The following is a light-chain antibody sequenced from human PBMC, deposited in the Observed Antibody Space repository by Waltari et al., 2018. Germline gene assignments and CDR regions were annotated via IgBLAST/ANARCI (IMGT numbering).Light chain of an antibody. Sequence: DIQMTQSPSTLSASVGDRVTITCRASQSISSWLAWYQQKPGKAPKLLIYKASSLESGVPPRFSGSGSGREFTLTISSLQPDDFATYYCQQYNSYSRWTFGQGTKVEIK. V-gene: IGKV1-5*03. J-gene: IGKJ1*01. CDR3: QQYNSYSRWT. CDR1: QSISSW. CDR2: KAS.